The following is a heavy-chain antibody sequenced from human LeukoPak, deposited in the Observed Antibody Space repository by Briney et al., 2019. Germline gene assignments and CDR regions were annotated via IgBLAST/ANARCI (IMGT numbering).Heavy chain of an antibody. Sequence: GASVKVSCKVSGYTLTELSMHWVRQAPGKGLEWMGGFDPEDGETIYAQKFQGRVTMTEDTSTDTAYMELSSLRSEDTAVYYCAILFGVVIWADALDIWGQGTMVTVSS. CDR2: FDPEDGET. V-gene: IGHV1-24*01. CDR1: GYTLTELS. J-gene: IGHJ3*02. CDR3: AILFGVVIWADALDI. D-gene: IGHD3-3*01.